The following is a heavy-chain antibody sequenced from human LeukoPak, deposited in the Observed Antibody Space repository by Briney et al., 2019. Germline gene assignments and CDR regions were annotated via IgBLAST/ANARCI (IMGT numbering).Heavy chain of an antibody. CDR2: ISVYNGNT. CDR1: GYTFSNYG. CDR3: ARDRRYFDWLLSIRDAFDI. J-gene: IGHJ3*02. V-gene: IGHV1-18*01. D-gene: IGHD3-9*01. Sequence: ASVKVSCKASGYTFSNYGISWVRQAPGQGLEWMGWISVYNGNTNYAQKVQGRVTMTTDTSTNTAYMELRSLRSDDTAVYYCARDRRYFDWLLSIRDAFDIWGQGTLVTVSS.